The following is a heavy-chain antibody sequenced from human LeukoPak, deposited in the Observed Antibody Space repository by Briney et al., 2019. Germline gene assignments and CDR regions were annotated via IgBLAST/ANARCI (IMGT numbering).Heavy chain of an antibody. Sequence: GGSLRLSCAASGFTFSNCWMTWVRQAPGKGLEWVANIKQDGNEKYYVDSVKGRFTVSRDNAKNSLYLQMNSLRAEDTAVYYCARSITAAGKGYFDFWGQGTLVTVSS. CDR3: ARSITAAGKGYFDF. V-gene: IGHV3-7*02. CDR2: IKQDGNEK. D-gene: IGHD6-13*01. CDR1: GFTFSNCW. J-gene: IGHJ4*02.